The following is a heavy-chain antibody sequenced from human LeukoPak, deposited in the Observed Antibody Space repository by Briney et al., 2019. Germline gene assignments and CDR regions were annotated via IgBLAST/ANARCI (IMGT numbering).Heavy chain of an antibody. J-gene: IGHJ4*02. CDR2: ISSNGGST. Sequence: GGSLRLSCSASGFSFSRYAMHWVRQAPGKGLEYVSGISSNGGSTHYADSVKGRFTISRDNSKNTLYLQMSSLRAEDTAVYCCVKDGYDILSFFDYWGQGTLVTVSS. D-gene: IGHD3-9*01. CDR1: GFSFSRYA. V-gene: IGHV3-64D*06. CDR3: VKDGYDILSFFDY.